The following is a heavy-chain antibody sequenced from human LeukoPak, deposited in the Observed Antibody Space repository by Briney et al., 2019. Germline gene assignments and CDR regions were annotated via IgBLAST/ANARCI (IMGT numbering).Heavy chain of an antibody. D-gene: IGHD6-19*01. Sequence: GGSLRLSCAASGFTFTDYGMHWVRQAPGKGLEWVAVISYDGSNKYYADSVKGRFTISRDNSKNTLYLQMNSLRAEDTAVYYCATLERGYAVAVDYWGQGTLVTVSS. V-gene: IGHV3-30*03. CDR2: ISYDGSNK. CDR3: ATLERGYAVAVDY. J-gene: IGHJ4*02. CDR1: GFTFTDYG.